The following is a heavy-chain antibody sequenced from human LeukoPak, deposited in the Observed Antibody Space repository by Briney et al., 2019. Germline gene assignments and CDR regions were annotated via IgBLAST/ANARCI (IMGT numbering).Heavy chain of an antibody. D-gene: IGHD1-26*01. V-gene: IGHV4-31*03. CDR3: ARFGELDHSNRWWFDP. CDR1: GGSISSGGYY. CDR2: IYYSGST. J-gene: IGHJ5*02. Sequence: SETLSLTCTVSGGSISSGGYYWSWIRQHPGKGLEWIGYIYYSGSTYYNPSLKSRVTISVDTSKNQFSLRLSSVTAADTAVYYCARFGELDHSNRWWFDPWGQGTLVTVSS.